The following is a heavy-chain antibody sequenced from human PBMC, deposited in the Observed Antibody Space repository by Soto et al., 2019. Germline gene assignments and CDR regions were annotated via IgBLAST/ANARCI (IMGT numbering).Heavy chain of an antibody. J-gene: IGHJ6*02. Sequence: QVQLQESGPGLVKPSQTLSLTCTVSGGSISSGGYYWSWIRQHPGKGLEGFGYIYYSGSTYYNPSLKSRVTISVDTSKNQFSLKLSSVTAADTAVYYCARDEFRGPARQYYYGMDVWGQGTTVTVSS. CDR1: GGSISSGGYY. CDR3: ARDEFRGPARQYYYGMDV. CDR2: IYYSGST. D-gene: IGHD3-10*01. V-gene: IGHV4-31*03.